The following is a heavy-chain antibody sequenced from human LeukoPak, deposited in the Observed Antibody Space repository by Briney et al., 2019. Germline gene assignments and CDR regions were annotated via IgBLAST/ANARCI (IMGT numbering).Heavy chain of an antibody. Sequence: SETLSLTCSVSGGSISNYYWTWIRQPPGKGLEWIGYIYYSGNTNYNPSLKSRVTISVDTSKNQFSLKLSSVTAADTAVYYCARDKGYCSGGSCYYFDYRGQGTLVTVSS. CDR2: IYYSGNT. D-gene: IGHD2-15*01. CDR3: ARDKGYCSGGSCYYFDY. V-gene: IGHV4-59*12. CDR1: GGSISNYY. J-gene: IGHJ4*02.